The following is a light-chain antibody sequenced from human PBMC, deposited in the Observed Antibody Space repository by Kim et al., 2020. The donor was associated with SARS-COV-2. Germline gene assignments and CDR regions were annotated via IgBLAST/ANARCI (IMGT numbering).Light chain of an antibody. CDR1: SSDVVGYNY. Sequence: SITSSCTGTSSDVVGYNYVSWYQQHPSKAPKLMIYDVNNRPSGVSNRFSGSKSGNTASLTISGLQAEDEADYYCSSYTSSSTPYVFGTGTKVTVL. V-gene: IGLV2-14*03. CDR2: DVN. CDR3: SSYTSSSTPYV. J-gene: IGLJ1*01.